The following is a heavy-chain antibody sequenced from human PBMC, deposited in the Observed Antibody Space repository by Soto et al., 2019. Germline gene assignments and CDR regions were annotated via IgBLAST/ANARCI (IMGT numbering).Heavy chain of an antibody. V-gene: IGHV5-51*01. D-gene: IGHD6-19*01. CDR1: GYSFTSYW. Sequence: PGESLKISCKGSGYSFTSYWIGWVRQMPGKGLEWMGIIYPGDSDTRYSPSFQGQVTISADKSISTAYLQWSSLKASDTAMYYCASAHCVAGQYDAFYIWSQRTIVPVS. CDR2: IYPGDSDT. CDR3: ASAHCVAGQYDAFYI. J-gene: IGHJ3*02.